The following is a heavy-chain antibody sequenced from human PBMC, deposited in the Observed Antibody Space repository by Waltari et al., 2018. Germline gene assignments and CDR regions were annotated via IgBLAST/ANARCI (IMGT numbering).Heavy chain of an antibody. Sequence: QVQLQQWGAGLLKPSETLSLTCDVSGGSLSGYHWTWIRQPPGKGLEWIGEINDSGRPTYNPPLESRVTVSIDTANNQFSLRVRSVTAADTAVYYCARVFGYYYYYMDVWGKGTTVTISS. CDR1: GGSLSGYH. V-gene: IGHV4-34*02. CDR3: ARVFGYYYYYMDV. J-gene: IGHJ6*03. CDR2: INDSGRP. D-gene: IGHD3-3*01.